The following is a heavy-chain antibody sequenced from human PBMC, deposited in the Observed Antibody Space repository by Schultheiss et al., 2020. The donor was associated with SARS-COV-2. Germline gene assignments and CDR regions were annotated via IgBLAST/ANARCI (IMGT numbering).Heavy chain of an antibody. V-gene: IGHV1-69*13. Sequence: SVKVSCKASGGTFSSYAISWVRQAPGQGLEWMGGIIPIFGTANYAQKFQGRVTITADESTSTAYMELSSLRSEDTAVYYCAREGPYGEGEVEYFQHWGQGTLVTVSS. CDR1: GGTFSSYA. CDR3: AREGPYGEGEVEYFQH. D-gene: IGHD4-17*01. CDR2: IIPIFGTA. J-gene: IGHJ1*01.